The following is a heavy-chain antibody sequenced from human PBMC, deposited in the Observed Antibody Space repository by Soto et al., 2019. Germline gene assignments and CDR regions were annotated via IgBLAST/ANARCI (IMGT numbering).Heavy chain of an antibody. CDR2: INRSGST. V-gene: IGHV4-34*01. D-gene: IGHD2-21*02. J-gene: IGHJ4*02. CDR3: ARGPFCGNDCYFDV. Sequence: PSETLSLTCAVYGGSFSGYYWSWIRQPPGKGLEWIGEINRSGSTNYNPSLRSRVTMSVDTSTNQFSLNLSSVTAADTAVYYCARGPFCGNDCYFDVWGQGTQVTVSS. CDR1: GGSFSGYY.